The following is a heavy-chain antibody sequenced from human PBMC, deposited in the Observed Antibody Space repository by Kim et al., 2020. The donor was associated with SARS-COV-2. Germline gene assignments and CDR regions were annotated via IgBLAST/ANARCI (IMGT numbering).Heavy chain of an antibody. V-gene: IGHV3-21*01. D-gene: IGHD2-2*01. J-gene: IGHJ6*02. CDR2: ITTDSHYI. CDR3: ARGAAPRGRTGNRGGMDV. Sequence: GGSLRLSCAGSGFPFGVYSMHWVRQAPGKGLEWVASITTDSHYIHYADSVRGRFTISRDNAENSLDPQMNSLRVEDTALYYCARGAAPRGRTGNRGGMDVWGQGTTVTVSS. CDR1: GFPFGVYS.